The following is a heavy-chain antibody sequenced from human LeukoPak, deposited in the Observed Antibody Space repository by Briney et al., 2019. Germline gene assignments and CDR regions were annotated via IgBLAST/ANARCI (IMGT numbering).Heavy chain of an antibody. CDR3: STSPSFGSSWYQFNY. CDR1: GFTFSTYA. CDR2: IWDDGSKK. D-gene: IGHD6-13*01. Sequence: GGSLRLSCAASGFTFSTYAMHWVRQAPGKGLEWVAVIWDDGSKKYYADSVKDRFTISRGNAKNSLYLQVNSLRAEDTAVYYCSTSPSFGSSWYQFNYWGQGALVIVSS. J-gene: IGHJ4*02. V-gene: IGHV3-33*03.